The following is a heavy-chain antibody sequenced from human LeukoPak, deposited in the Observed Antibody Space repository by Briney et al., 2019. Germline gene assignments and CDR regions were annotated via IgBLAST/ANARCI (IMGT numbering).Heavy chain of an antibody. CDR3: ARGDDIVVVPAAIRY. CDR2: ISSDGSNK. J-gene: IGHJ4*02. CDR1: GFTFSRYA. D-gene: IGHD2-2*01. Sequence: GGSLRLSCAASGFTFSRYAMHWVRQAPGKGLEWVAVISSDGSNKYYADSVKGRFTISRDNAKNSLYLQMNSLRAEDTAVYYCARGDDIVVVPAAIRYWGQGTLVTVSS. V-gene: IGHV3-30*04.